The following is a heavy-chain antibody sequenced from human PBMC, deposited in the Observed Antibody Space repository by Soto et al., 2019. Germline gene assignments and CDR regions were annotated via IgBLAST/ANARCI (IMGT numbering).Heavy chain of an antibody. D-gene: IGHD3-10*01. Sequence: GGSLRLSCAASGFTFSSYAMSWVRQAPGKGLEWVSAISGSGGSTYYADSVKGRFTISRDNSKNTLYLQMNSLRAEDTAVYYCAKITPMVCGVVYDFGTDVWGQGPTVTVSS. V-gene: IGHV3-23*01. CDR3: AKITPMVCGVVYDFGTDV. CDR1: GFTFSSYA. CDR2: ISGSGGST. J-gene: IGHJ6*02.